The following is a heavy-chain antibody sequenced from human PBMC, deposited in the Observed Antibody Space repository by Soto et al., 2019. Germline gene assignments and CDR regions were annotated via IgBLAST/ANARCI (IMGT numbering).Heavy chain of an antibody. CDR3: ARSAPLGVILYYFDY. J-gene: IGHJ4*02. D-gene: IGHD2-21*01. CDR2: ITGSGDST. CDR1: GFTFSSSA. V-gene: IGHV3-23*01. Sequence: GGSLRLSCVTSGFTFSSSAMNWVRQVPGKGLEWVSSITGSGDSTAYGDSVEGRFTISRDTSKKTLYLQMNSLRAEDTAVYYCARSAPLGVILYYFDYWGQGALVTVSS.